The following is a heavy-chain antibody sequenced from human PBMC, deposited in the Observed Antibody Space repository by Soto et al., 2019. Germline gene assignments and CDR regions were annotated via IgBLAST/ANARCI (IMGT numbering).Heavy chain of an antibody. CDR3: ARAHYGDYAYGMDV. CDR2: IYHSGST. CDR1: GGSISSGGYS. V-gene: IGHV4-30-2*01. Sequence: QLQLQESGSGLVKPSQTLSLTCAVSGGSISSGGYSWSWIRQPPGKGLEWIGYIYHSGSTYYNPSLKRRVTISVDTSKTQFSLKLSSVTAADTAVYYCARAHYGDYAYGMDVWGQGTTVTVSS. J-gene: IGHJ6*02. D-gene: IGHD4-17*01.